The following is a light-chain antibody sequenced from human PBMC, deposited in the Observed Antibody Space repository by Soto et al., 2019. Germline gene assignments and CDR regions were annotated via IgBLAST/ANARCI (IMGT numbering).Light chain of an antibody. V-gene: IGKV1-27*01. CDR2: AAS. CDR1: QGISNY. Sequence: DIQMTQSPSSLSASVGDRVTITCRATQGISNYLAWYQQKPGKVPKLLIYAASTLQSGVPSRFSGSRSGTDFTLTISSLQPEDVATYYCQRYISAPFTFGPGTNVDIK. J-gene: IGKJ3*01. CDR3: QRYISAPFT.